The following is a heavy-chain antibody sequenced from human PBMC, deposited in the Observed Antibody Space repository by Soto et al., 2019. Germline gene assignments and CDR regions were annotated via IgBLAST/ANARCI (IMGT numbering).Heavy chain of an antibody. D-gene: IGHD3-10*01. Sequence: PSETLSLTCAVSGGSITSGNSYSWSWIRQPPGKGLAWIGAISHTGSTSYNPSLKSRLTMSVDKSKNQFSLRLSSVTAADMAVYYCARAVAPYFGTWFDPWGQGILVTVSS. J-gene: IGHJ5*02. CDR3: ARAVAPYFGTWFDP. V-gene: IGHV4-30-2*01. CDR1: GGSITSGNSYS. CDR2: ISHTGST.